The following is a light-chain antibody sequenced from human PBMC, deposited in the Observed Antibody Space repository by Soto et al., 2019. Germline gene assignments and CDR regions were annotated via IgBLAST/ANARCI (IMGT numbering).Light chain of an antibody. V-gene: IGKV1-5*03. CDR2: KAT. CDR1: QRIDTW. CDR3: QQYETLSPWT. J-gene: IGKJ1*01. Sequence: DIQMTQSPSTLSASIGDRDTITCRASQRIDTWLAWYQQKPGTAPKLLIYKATILQSGVPSRFSGSGSGAEFTLAIRSLQPDDFATDYCQQYETLSPWTSGHGTQV.